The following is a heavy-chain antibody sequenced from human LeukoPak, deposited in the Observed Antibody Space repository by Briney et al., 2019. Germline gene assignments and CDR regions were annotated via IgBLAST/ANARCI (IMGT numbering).Heavy chain of an antibody. CDR3: ARGLRFLEWSCWFDP. CDR1: GGSFSGYY. Sequence: PSETLSLTCAVYGGSFSGYYWSWIRQPPGKGLEWIGEINHSGSTNYNPSLKSRVTISVDTSKNQFSLKLSSVTAADTAVYYCARGLRFLEWSCWFDPWGQGTLVTVSS. D-gene: IGHD3-3*01. V-gene: IGHV4-34*01. CDR2: INHSGST. J-gene: IGHJ5*02.